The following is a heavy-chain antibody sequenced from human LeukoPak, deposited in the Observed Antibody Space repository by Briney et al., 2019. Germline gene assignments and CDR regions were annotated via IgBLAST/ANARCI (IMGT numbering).Heavy chain of an antibody. V-gene: IGHV3-23*01. CDR1: GFTFNSYA. Sequence: QPGGSLRLSCTVSGFTFNSYAMSWVRQAPGKGLEWVSSISGNGDDTYRADSVKGRFTVSRDNSKSTLYLQMNSLYCARTIAQYTNSWLYYYYGMDVWGQGTTVTVSS. CDR2: ISGNGDDT. CDR3: NSWLYYYYGMDV. D-gene: IGHD6-13*01. J-gene: IGHJ6*02.